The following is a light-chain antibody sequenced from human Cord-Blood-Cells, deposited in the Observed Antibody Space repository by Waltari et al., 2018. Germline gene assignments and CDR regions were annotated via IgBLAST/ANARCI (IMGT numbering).Light chain of an antibody. V-gene: IGKV3-15*01. J-gene: IGKJ2*01. CDR3: QQYNNWPLYT. CDR2: GAS. CDR1: KSVSSN. Sequence: HSPSTPSVSPGKRATPTCRASKSVSSNLAWYQQKPGQAPRLLIYGASTRATGIPARFSGSGSGTEFTLTISSMQSEGVAVVDCQQYNNWPLYTFGQGTKLEIK.